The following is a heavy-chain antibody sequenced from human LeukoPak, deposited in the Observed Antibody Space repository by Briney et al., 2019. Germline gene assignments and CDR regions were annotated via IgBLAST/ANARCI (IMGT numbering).Heavy chain of an antibody. CDR3: ARGGYDPTYYMDV. D-gene: IGHD3-3*01. CDR2: IYYSGST. V-gene: IGHV4-59*01. J-gene: IGHJ6*03. Sequence: PSETLSLTCTVSGGSISSYYWSWIRQRLGKGRWCMGYIYYSGSTNYNPSLKSRVTISVDTTKNQFSLKLSSVTAADTAVYYCARGGYDPTYYMDVWGKGTTVTVSS. CDR1: GGSISSYY.